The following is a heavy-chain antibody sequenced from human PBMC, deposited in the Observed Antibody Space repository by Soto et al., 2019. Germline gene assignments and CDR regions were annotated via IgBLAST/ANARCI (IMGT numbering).Heavy chain of an antibody. CDR3: ARVRTYYDSSGSLDY. V-gene: IGHV1-2*02. CDR2: INPNSGDT. CDR1: GYTFTGYF. D-gene: IGHD3-22*01. J-gene: IGHJ4*02. Sequence: ASVKVSCKASGYTFTGYFMHWVRQAPGQGLEWMGWINPNSGDTNYAQKFQGRVTMTRDMSISTAYMELRRLTSDDTAIYYCARVRTYYDSSGSLDYWGQGTLVTVSS.